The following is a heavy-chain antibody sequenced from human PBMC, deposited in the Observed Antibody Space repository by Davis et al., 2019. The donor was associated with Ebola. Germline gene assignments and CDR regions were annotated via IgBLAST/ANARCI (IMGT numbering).Heavy chain of an antibody. CDR3: ARTQDLRHYYYMDV. CDR2: IYPGDSET. D-gene: IGHD3/OR15-3a*01. Sequence: PAGSLSLSCTVSGSVFTTYWLAWVRTLPAKGLEWMGIIYPGDSETRYSPSFHGQVTISADKSISTAYLQCISLKASDTATYYCARTQDLRHYYYMDVWCEGTTVTVSS. V-gene: IGHV5-51*01. J-gene: IGHJ6*03. CDR1: GSVFTTYW.